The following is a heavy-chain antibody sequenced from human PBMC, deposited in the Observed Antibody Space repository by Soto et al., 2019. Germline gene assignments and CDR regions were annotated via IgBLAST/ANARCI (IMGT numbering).Heavy chain of an antibody. V-gene: IGHV1-18*01. J-gene: IGHJ5*02. D-gene: IGHD5-12*01. CDR2: ISTYSGDT. CDR3: ARHHGPTTSENWFDP. Sequence: QVHLVQSGVEVKTPGASVKVSCQASGYTFFTYDITWVRQAPGQGLEWMGWISTYSGDTKYAQKFQGRVTMTPDTSPTTAYLVRRSLRSDDTAVYYCARHHGPTTSENWFDPWGQGTLVTVSS. CDR1: GYTFFTYD.